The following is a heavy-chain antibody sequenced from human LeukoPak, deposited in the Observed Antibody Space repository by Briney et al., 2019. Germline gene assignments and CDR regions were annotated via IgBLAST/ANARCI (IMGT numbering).Heavy chain of an antibody. Sequence: PSETLSLTCTVSGYSISSGYYWGWIRQPPGKGLEWIGSIYHSGSTCYNPSLKSRVTISVDTSKNQFSLKLSSVTAADTAVYYCARDYYGSGSYKLDYWGQGTLVTVSS. CDR3: ARDYYGSGSYKLDY. V-gene: IGHV4-38-2*02. CDR1: GYSISSGYY. D-gene: IGHD3-10*01. CDR2: IYHSGST. J-gene: IGHJ4*02.